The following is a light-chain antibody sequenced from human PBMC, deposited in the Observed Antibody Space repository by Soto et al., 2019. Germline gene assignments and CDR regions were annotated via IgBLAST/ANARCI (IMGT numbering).Light chain of an antibody. CDR1: SSDVGAYNY. CDR3: CSFACSYSLV. CDR2: DVS. Sequence: QSALTQPRSVSGSPGQSVTISCTGTSSDVGAYNYVSWYQHHPGKAPKVMIYDVSERPSGVPDRFSGSKSDNKASLTISGLQAEDEADYYCCSFACSYSLVFGGGTKVTVL. V-gene: IGLV2-11*01. J-gene: IGLJ3*02.